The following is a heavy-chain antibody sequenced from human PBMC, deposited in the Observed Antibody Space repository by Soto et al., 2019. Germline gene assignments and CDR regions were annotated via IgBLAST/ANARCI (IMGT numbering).Heavy chain of an antibody. CDR1: GFPFVKYA. V-gene: IGHV3-23*01. CDR3: AKDPRLQLGF. J-gene: IGHJ4*02. D-gene: IGHD1-1*01. Sequence: GGSLRVSCAASGFPFVKYAMSWVRQAPGKGLEWISGISGGGHGTNYADSVKGRFTISRDNSRNTLYLQMNSLRVEDTAVYYCAKDPRLQLGFWGQGTLVTVSS. CDR2: ISGGGHGT.